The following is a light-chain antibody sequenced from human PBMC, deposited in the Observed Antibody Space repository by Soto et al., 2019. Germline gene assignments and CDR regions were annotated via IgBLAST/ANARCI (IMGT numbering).Light chain of an antibody. CDR1: QSVRSN. CDR3: QQYDDWLRLT. Sequence: EIVMTQSPATLSMSPGERATLSCRASQSVRSNLAWYHQKPGQAPRLLIYGASTRATGIPARFSGSGSGTEFTLTISSLQSEDFAVYYCQQYDDWLRLTFGGGTKVDIK. CDR2: GAS. V-gene: IGKV3D-15*01. J-gene: IGKJ4*01.